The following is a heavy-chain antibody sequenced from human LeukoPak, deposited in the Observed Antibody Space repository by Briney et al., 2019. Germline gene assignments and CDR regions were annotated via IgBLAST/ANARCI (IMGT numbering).Heavy chain of an antibody. D-gene: IGHD5-12*01. CDR2: INPNSGGT. J-gene: IGHJ4*02. CDR3: ARGDMVATFKTVPFDY. CDR1: GYTFTGYY. Sequence: GASVKVSCKASGYTFTGYYMRWVRQAPGQGLEWMGRINPNSGGTNYAQKFQGRVTMTRDTSISTAYMELSRLRSDDTAVYYCARGDMVATFKTVPFDYWGQGTLVTVSS. V-gene: IGHV1-2*06.